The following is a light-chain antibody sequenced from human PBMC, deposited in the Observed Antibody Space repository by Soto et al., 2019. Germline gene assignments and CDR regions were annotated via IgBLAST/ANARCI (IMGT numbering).Light chain of an antibody. J-gene: IGKJ5*01. CDR1: QSVTNK. CDR3: QQFKSWPIT. V-gene: IGKV3-15*01. Sequence: EIGMTQSPGTLSVSPGERATLSCRASQSVTNKLAWYQQRPGQAPRLLIYDTFIRATGIPARFSGSGSGTEFTLTITSLQSEDFAVYYCQQFKSWPITFGQGTRLEVK. CDR2: DTF.